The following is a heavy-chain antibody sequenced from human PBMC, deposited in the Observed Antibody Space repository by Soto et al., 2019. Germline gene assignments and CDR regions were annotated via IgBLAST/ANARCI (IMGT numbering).Heavy chain of an antibody. CDR1: GFNLGRYS. V-gene: IGHV3-48*04. CDR3: ARDRVDSSYYMDF. CDR2: ISGSGRTI. Sequence: ALRLSCAGSGFNLGRYSMNWVRPAPGKGLEWVSCISGSGRTIYYADSVKGRFTISRDNAKNSLYLQMNSLRAEDTAVYYCARDRVDSSYYMDFWGKGTTVTVSS. J-gene: IGHJ6*03. D-gene: IGHD3-3*01.